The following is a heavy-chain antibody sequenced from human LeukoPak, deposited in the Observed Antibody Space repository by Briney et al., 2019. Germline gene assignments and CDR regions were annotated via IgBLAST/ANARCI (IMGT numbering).Heavy chain of an antibody. J-gene: IGHJ4*02. D-gene: IGHD6-19*01. CDR1: GFTFSSYS. V-gene: IGHV3-21*03. CDR2: ITSSSSYI. CDR3: ARGSTYSSGWYTGFDY. Sequence: GGSLRLSCAASGFTFSSYSMAWVRQAPGKGLEWVSSITSSSSYIYYSDSVKGRFTISRDNAKKSVYLQMNNLRAEDTAVYHCARGSTYSSGWYTGFDYWGQGTLVTVSS.